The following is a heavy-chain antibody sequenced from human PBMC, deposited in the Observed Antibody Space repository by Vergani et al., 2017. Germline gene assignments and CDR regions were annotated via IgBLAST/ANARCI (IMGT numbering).Heavy chain of an antibody. CDR2: IIPIFGTA. CDR3: ARGIAIRRVGELYPVTPYYYYGMDV. J-gene: IGHJ6*02. Sequence: QVQLVQSGAEVKKPGSSVKVSCKASGGTFSSCAISWVRQAPGQGLEWMGGIIPIFGTANYAQKFQGRVTITADESTSTAYMELSSLRSEDTAVYYCARGIAIRRVGELYPVTPYYYYGMDVWGQGTTVTVSS. D-gene: IGHD3-10*01. V-gene: IGHV1-69*12. CDR1: GGTFSSCA.